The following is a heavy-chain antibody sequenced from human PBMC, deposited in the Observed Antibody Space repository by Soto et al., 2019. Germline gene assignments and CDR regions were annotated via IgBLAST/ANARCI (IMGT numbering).Heavy chain of an antibody. J-gene: IGHJ4*02. V-gene: IGHV3-30*18. D-gene: IGHD5-18*01. CDR2: ISYDGSNK. CDR1: GFTFSTYG. Sequence: QVQLVESGGGVVQPGRPLRLSCAASGFTFSTYGMHWVRQAPGKGLEWVAVISYDGSNKYYADSVKGRFTISRDNSKNTLYLQMSSLRAEDTAVYYCAKGFSYSVIDYWGQGTLVTFSS. CDR3: AKGFSYSVIDY.